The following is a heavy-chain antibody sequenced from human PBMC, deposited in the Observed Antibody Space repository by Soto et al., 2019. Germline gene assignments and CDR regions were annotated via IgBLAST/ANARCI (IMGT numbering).Heavy chain of an antibody. J-gene: IGHJ4*02. CDR3: VKGDSGSIWYGPYRMDY. CDR2: ISSNGGST. V-gene: IGHV3-64D*06. D-gene: IGHD6-13*01. CDR1: GFTFSSYA. Sequence: GGSLRLSCSASGFTFSSYAMHWVRQAPGKGLEYVSAISSNGGSTYYADSVKGRFTISRDNSKNTLYLQMSSLRAEDTAVYYCVKGDSGSIWYGPYRMDYWGQGTLVIVSS.